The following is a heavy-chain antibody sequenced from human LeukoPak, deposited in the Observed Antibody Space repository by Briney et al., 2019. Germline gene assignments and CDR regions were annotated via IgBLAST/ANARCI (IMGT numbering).Heavy chain of an antibody. D-gene: IGHD3-16*01. CDR2: INHSGST. CDR3: ARDDSSGYYYYGMDV. Sequence: SEALSLTCAVYGGSFSGYYWSWIRQPPGKGLEWIGEINHSGSTNYNPSLKSRVTISVDTSKNQFSLKLSPVTAADTAVYYCARDDSSGYYYYGMDVWGQGTTVTVSS. CDR1: GGSFSGYY. J-gene: IGHJ6*02. V-gene: IGHV4-34*01.